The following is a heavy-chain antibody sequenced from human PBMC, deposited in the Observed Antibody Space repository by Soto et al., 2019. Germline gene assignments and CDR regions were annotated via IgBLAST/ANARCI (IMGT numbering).Heavy chain of an antibody. Sequence: LRLSCAASGFTFSSYSMNWVRQAPGKGLEWVSSISSSSSYIYYADSVKGRFTISRDNAKNSLYLQMNSLRAEDTAVYYCARDRLYGDYPDYFDYWGQGTLVTVSS. CDR3: ARDRLYGDYPDYFDY. D-gene: IGHD4-17*01. CDR2: ISSSSSYI. J-gene: IGHJ4*02. V-gene: IGHV3-21*01. CDR1: GFTFSSYS.